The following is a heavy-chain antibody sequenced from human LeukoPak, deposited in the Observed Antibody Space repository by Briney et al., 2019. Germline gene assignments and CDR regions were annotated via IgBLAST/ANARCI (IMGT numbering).Heavy chain of an antibody. V-gene: IGHV3-30*04. CDR2: TSYDGSKK. Sequence: GGSLRLSCVASGFTFRDYNMHWVRQAPGKGLEWLAGTSYDGSKKDYADSVKGRFTISRDNSKNTLHLQMNSLRAEDTAVYYCAKDGGYSSAWYPNDYWGQGTLVTVSS. D-gene: IGHD6-19*01. CDR1: GFTFRDYN. CDR3: AKDGGYSSAWYPNDY. J-gene: IGHJ4*02.